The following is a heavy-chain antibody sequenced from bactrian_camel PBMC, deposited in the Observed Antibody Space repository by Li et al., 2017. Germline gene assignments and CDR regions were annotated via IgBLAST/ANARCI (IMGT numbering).Heavy chain of an antibody. D-gene: IGHD2*01. Sequence: HVQLVESGGGSVKTGGSLRLSCDTSWFTYSSYCMAWFRQTPGGEREGVATIDSQGGKKYADSVKSRFTIDRLDAENRVDLQMNTLKPEDTAMYYCAFRRGQTYCSPRNVAGFPYRGQGTQVTVS. J-gene: IGHJ4*01. CDR2: IDSQGGK. CDR3: AFRRGQTYCSPRNVAGFPY. V-gene: IGHV3S9*01. CDR1: WFTYSSYC.